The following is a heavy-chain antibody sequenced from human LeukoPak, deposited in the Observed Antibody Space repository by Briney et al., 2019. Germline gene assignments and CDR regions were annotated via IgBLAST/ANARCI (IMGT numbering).Heavy chain of an antibody. CDR2: ISSSGSTI. V-gene: IGHV3-48*03. D-gene: IGHD5-12*01. Sequence: GGSLRLSCAASGFTFSSYEMNWVRQAPGKGLEWFSYISSSGSTIYYADSVRGRFTISRDNAENSLYLQMNSLRDEDTAVYYCAKGDGYSGYGDAFDIWGQGTMVTVSS. CDR1: GFTFSSYE. J-gene: IGHJ3*02. CDR3: AKGDGYSGYGDAFDI.